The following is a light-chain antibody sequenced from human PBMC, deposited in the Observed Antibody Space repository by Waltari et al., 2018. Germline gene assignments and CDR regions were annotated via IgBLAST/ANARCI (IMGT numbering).Light chain of an antibody. V-gene: IGKV3-20*01. Sequence: EIVLTQSPGTLSLSPGERATVSCRASQSISKYLAWYRLKPGQAPRLLIYDASKRATGIPYRVSASGSGTDFSLTISRLEPEDFAVYYCQHYVRLPVTFGQGTKVEIK. CDR2: DAS. CDR1: QSISKY. J-gene: IGKJ1*01. CDR3: QHYVRLPVT.